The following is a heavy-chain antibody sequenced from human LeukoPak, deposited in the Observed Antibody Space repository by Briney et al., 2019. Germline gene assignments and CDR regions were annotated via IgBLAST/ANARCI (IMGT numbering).Heavy chain of an antibody. Sequence: GGSLRLSCAASGFTFDDYAMHWVRQAPGKGLGWVSLISVDGCSTYYADSVKGRFTISRDNSKNSLYLQMNSLRTEDTALYYCAKDMAGYSYGRIDYWGQGTLVTVSS. CDR3: AKDMAGYSYGRIDY. J-gene: IGHJ4*02. CDR1: GFTFDDYA. CDR2: ISVDGCST. V-gene: IGHV3-43*02. D-gene: IGHD5-18*01.